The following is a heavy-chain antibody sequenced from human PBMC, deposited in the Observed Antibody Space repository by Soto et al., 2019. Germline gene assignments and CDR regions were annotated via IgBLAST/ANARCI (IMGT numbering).Heavy chain of an antibody. V-gene: IGHV1-69*13. D-gene: IGHD5-12*01. CDR3: ARQVHEMATSWFDP. Sequence: SVKVSCKASGGTFSSYAISWVRQAPGQGLEWMGGIIPIFGTANYAQKFQGRVTITADESTSTAYMELSSLRSEDTAVYYCARQVHEMATSWFDPWGQGPMVTASS. J-gene: IGHJ5*02. CDR1: GGTFSSYA. CDR2: IIPIFGTA.